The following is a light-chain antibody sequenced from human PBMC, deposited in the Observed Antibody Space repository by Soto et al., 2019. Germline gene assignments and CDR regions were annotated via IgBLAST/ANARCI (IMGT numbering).Light chain of an antibody. CDR3: CSYAGSSFVVI. CDR2: ESS. J-gene: IGLJ2*01. V-gene: IGLV2-23*01. Sequence: QSALTQPASVSGSPGQSITISCTGTYSDIGGYNLVSWYQHHPGKAPKLMIYESSKRPSGVSNRFSGSKSGSTASLTISGLQAEDEAHYYCCSYAGSSFVVIFGGGTKLTVL. CDR1: YSDIGGYNL.